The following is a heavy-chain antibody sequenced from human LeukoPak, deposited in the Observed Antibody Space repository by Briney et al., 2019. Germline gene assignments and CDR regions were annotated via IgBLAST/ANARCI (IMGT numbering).Heavy chain of an antibody. D-gene: IGHD2-2*02. CDR1: GGSISSYY. Sequence: PSETLSLTCTVSGGSISSYYWSWIRQPAGKGLEWIGRIYTSGSTNYNPSLKSRVTMSVDTSKNQFSLKLSSVTAADMAVYYCARSPRYCSSTSCYTGAFDIWGQGTMVTVSS. J-gene: IGHJ3*02. CDR2: IYTSGST. CDR3: ARSPRYCSSTSCYTGAFDI. V-gene: IGHV4-4*07.